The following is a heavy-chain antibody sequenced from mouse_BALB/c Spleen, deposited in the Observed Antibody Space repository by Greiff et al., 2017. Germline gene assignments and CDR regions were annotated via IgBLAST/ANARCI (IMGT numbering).Heavy chain of an antibody. CDR3: ARSYDGYYY. D-gene: IGHD2-3*01. J-gene: IGHJ2*01. CDR1: GFSLSTSGMG. CDR2: IYWDDDK. Sequence: QVTLKVCGPGILQPSQTLSLTCSFSGFSLSTSGMGVSWIRQPSGKGLEWLAHIYWDDDKRYNPSLKSRLTISKDTSSNQVFLKITSVDTADTATYYCARSYDGYYYWGQGTTLTVSS. V-gene: IGHV8-12*01.